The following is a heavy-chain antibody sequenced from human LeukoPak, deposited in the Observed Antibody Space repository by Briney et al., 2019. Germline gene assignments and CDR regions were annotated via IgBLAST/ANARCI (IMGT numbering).Heavy chain of an antibody. CDR3: TRDSGTYNWLDP. D-gene: IGHD1-26*01. CDR2: IDKKDNFYAT. CDR1: GFTFSGSA. J-gene: IGHJ5*02. Sequence: GGSLRLSCAASGFTFSGSAIHWVRQSSGKGLEWVGHIDKKDNFYATTSAASVTGRFTISRDDSKNTAYLQMNSLKSEDTALYYCTRDSGTYNWLDPWGQGTLVTVSS. V-gene: IGHV3-73*01.